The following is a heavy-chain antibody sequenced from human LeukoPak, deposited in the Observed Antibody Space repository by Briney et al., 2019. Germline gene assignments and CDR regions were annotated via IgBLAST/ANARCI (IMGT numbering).Heavy chain of an antibody. CDR3: ARALSSVGYYFDH. Sequence: GASLRLSCAASGFSFSIHGFHWVRHAPGKGLVGVAHIWFDGSKTNYADSVEGRFTISRDNTKKTLFMQMNSLRAEDAYLYHCARALSSVGYYFDHWGQGTLVTVSS. V-gene: IGHV3-33*08. CDR2: IWFDGSKT. D-gene: IGHD1-26*01. J-gene: IGHJ4*02. CDR1: GFSFSIHG.